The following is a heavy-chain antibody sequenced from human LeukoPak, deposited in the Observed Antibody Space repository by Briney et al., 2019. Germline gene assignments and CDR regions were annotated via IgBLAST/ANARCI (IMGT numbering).Heavy chain of an antibody. D-gene: IGHD3-22*01. J-gene: IGHJ4*02. CDR3: ARAFYYDSSGFC. CDR2: ISSSGSTI. Sequence: GGSLRLSCAASGFTFSSYEMNWVRQAPGKGLEWVSYISSSGSTIYYADSVKGRFTISRDNAKNSLYLQMNSLRAEDTAVYYCARAFYYDSSGFCWGQGTLVTVSS. V-gene: IGHV3-48*03. CDR1: GFTFSSYE.